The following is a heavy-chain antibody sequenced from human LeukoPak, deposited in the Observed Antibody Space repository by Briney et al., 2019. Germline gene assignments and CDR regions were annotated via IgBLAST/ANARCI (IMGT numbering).Heavy chain of an antibody. V-gene: IGHV3-23*01. D-gene: IGHD6-19*01. Sequence: GGSLRLSCAAYGFTFSSYAMSWVRQAPGKGLEWVSAISGSGGSTYYADSVKGRFTISRDNSKNTLYLQMNGLRAEDTAVYYCAKRASSGWYTPSDYFQHWGQGTLVTVSS. CDR3: AKRASSGWYTPSDYFQH. CDR2: ISGSGGST. J-gene: IGHJ1*01. CDR1: GFTFSSYA.